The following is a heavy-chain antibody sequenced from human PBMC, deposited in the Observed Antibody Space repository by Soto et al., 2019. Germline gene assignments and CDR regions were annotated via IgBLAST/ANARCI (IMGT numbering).Heavy chain of an antibody. CDR2: LSAYNGNT. D-gene: IGHD2-8*01. Sequence: GASVKVSGKASGYTFTSYGISWVGPAPGQGLEWMGCLSAYNGNTNYAQKLQGRVTMTTDTSTSTAYMELRSLRSDDTAVYYCAPSWDIVLMVYPGAFDIWG. CDR1: GYTFTSYG. CDR3: APSWDIVLMVYPGAFDI. J-gene: IGHJ3*02. V-gene: IGHV1-18*01.